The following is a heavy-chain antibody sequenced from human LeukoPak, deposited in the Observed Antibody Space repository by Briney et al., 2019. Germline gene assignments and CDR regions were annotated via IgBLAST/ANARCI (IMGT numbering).Heavy chain of an antibody. Sequence: ASVKVSCKASGYTFTSYGISWVRQAPGQGLEWMGWISAYNGNTNYAQKLQGRVTMTTDTSTSTAYMELRSLRSDDTAVYYCARGTTVVTHYYYYYGMDVWGQGTTVTVSS. CDR3: ARGTTVVTHYYYYYGMDV. V-gene: IGHV1-18*01. D-gene: IGHD4-23*01. CDR2: ISAYNGNT. J-gene: IGHJ6*02. CDR1: GYTFTSYG.